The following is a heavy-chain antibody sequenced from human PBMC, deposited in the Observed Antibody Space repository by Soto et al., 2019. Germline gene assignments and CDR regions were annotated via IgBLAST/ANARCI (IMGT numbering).Heavy chain of an antibody. CDR1: GFTFSSYG. CDR3: ARGPRGSWVYYYDSSGYPPYYYYGMDV. Sequence: HPGGSLRLSCAASGFTFSSYGMHWVRQAPGKGLEWVAVIWYDGSNKYYADSVKGRFTISRDNSKNTLYLQMNSLRAEDTAVYYCARGPRGSWVYYYDSSGYPPYYYYGMDVWGQGTTVTVSS. D-gene: IGHD3-22*01. CDR2: IWYDGSNK. J-gene: IGHJ6*02. V-gene: IGHV3-33*01.